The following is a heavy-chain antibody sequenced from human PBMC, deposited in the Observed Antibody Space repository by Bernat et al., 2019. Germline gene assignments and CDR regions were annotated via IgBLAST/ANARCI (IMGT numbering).Heavy chain of an antibody. D-gene: IGHD4-23*01. V-gene: IGHV3-30*18. CDR2: ISSDGSNK. CDR3: AKDGPDYGGYFDY. Sequence: QVQLVESGGGVVQPGRSLRLSCAASGFTFSSYGMHWVRQAPGKGLEWVAVISSDGSNKYYADSVKGRFTISRDNSKNTLYLQMNSLRAEDTAVYYCAKDGPDYGGYFDYWGQGTLVTVSS. J-gene: IGHJ4*02. CDR1: GFTFSSYG.